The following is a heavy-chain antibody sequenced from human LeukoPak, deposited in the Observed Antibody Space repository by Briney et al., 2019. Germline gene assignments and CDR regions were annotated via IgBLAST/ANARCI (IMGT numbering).Heavy chain of an antibody. CDR1: GYTFTSYY. Sequence: GASVKVSCKASGYTFTSYYMHWVRQAPGQGLEWMGIINPSGGSTSYAQKFQGRVTMTTDTYTSTAHMELRSLRSDDTAVYYCARDDWLVPAAMMGADYWGQGTLVTVSS. CDR3: ARDDWLVPAAMMGADY. CDR2: INPSGGST. J-gene: IGHJ4*02. V-gene: IGHV1-46*01. D-gene: IGHD2-2*01.